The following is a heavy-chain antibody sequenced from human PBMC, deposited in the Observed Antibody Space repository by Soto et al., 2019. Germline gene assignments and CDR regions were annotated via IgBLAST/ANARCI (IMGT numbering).Heavy chain of an antibody. CDR3: AKADSNYAGRFSYYYMDV. D-gene: IGHD4-4*01. J-gene: IGHJ6*03. Sequence: QVQLVQSGTEVKKPGASVKVSCKASGYTLRSYGISWVRQAPGQGPEWIGWIRGYNGNRHYPQKFQGKGTMTTDTSTSTAYMELRSLRSDDTAVYYCAKADSNYAGRFSYYYMDVWGNGTLVTVSS. V-gene: IGHV1-18*01. CDR2: IRGYNGNR. CDR1: GYTLRSYG.